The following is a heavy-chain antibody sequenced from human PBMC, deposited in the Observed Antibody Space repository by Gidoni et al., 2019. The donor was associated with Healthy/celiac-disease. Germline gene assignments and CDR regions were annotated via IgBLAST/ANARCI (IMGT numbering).Heavy chain of an antibody. V-gene: IGHV6-1*01. CDR1: GASVSSNSAP. D-gene: IGHD4-17*01. J-gene: IGHJ3*02. Sequence: QVQLQQSGPGLVTPSQTPSLTCAISGASVSSNSAPWNWIRQSPSGGLEWLGRTYYRSKWYNDYAVSVKSRITLNPDTSKNQFSLQLNSVTPEDTAVYFCAREETTVDAFDIWGQGTMVTVSS. CDR2: TYYRSKWYN. CDR3: AREETTVDAFDI.